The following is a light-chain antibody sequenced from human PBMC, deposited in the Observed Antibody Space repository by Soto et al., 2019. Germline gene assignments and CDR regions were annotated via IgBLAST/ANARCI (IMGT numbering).Light chain of an antibody. CDR2: GAS. Sequence: EIVMTQSPATLSVSPGERATVSCRASQSVSSNLAWYQQKPGQAPRILIYGASTRATGIPARFSGSGSGTEFTLTIGSLHSEDFAVYYCQQYNNWPRTFGQGTKLEIK. J-gene: IGKJ2*01. CDR3: QQYNNWPRT. V-gene: IGKV3-15*01. CDR1: QSVSSN.